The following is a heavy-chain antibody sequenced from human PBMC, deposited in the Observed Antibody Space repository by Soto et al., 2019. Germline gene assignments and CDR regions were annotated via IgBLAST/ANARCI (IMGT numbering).Heavy chain of an antibody. D-gene: IGHD2-21*02. V-gene: IGHV4-39*01. CDR3: AGQTVTAFWFSATPEFDP. CDR2: IYYSGST. CDR1: GGSISSSSYY. J-gene: IGHJ5*02. Sequence: QLQLQESGPGLVKPSETLSLTCTVSGGSISSSSYYWGWIRQPPGKGLEWIGSIYYSGSTYYNPSLKSRVTISVDTSKNQFSLQLSSVAAADTAVYYCAGQTVTAFWFSATPEFDPWGQGTLVTVSS.